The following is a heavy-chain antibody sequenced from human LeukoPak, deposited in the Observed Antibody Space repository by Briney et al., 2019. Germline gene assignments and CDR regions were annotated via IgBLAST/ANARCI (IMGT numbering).Heavy chain of an antibody. D-gene: IGHD6-19*01. CDR3: ARYTTAGYSSGWYRPSFDY. V-gene: IGHV3-7*01. CDR2: IKQDGSEK. CDR1: GFTFSSYW. J-gene: IGHJ4*02. Sequence: GGSLRLSCAASGFTFSSYWMNWVRQAPGKGLEWVANIKQDGSEKYYVDSVKGRFTISRDNAKNSLYLQMNSLRAEDTAVYYCARYTTAGYSSGWYRPSFDYWGQGTLVTVSS.